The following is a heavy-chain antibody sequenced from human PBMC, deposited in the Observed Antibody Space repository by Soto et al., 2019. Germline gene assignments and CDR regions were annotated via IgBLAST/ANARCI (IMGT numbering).Heavy chain of an antibody. CDR2: IVVGSGNT. CDR3: AVYYYDSSGYYYFDY. D-gene: IGHD3-22*01. CDR1: GFTFTSSA. Sequence: SVKVSCKASGFTFTSSAVQWVRQARGQRLEWIGWIVVGSGNTNYAQKFQERVTITRDMSTSTAYMELSSLRSEDTAVYYCAVYYYDSSGYYYFDYWGQGTLVTVSS. J-gene: IGHJ4*02. V-gene: IGHV1-58*01.